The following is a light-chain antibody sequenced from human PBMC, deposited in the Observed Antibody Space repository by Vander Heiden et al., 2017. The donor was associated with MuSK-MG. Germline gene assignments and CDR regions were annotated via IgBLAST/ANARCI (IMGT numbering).Light chain of an antibody. V-gene: IGKV1-5*03. CDR1: QYIRNW. J-gene: IGKJ2*01. CDR3: QQYNTHMYT. CDR2: KES. Sequence: DIQLTQSPSTLSASVGDRVTITCRASQYIRNWLAWYQQKPGKAPKLLIYKESTLESGVPSRFGGSGSGTDFTLTISDLQPDDFATYYCQQYNTHMYTFGQGTKLEIE.